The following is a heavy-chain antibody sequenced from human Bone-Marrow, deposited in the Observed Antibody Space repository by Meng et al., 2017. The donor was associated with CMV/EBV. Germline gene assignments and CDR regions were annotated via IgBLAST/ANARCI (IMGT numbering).Heavy chain of an antibody. Sequence: GESLKISCAASGFTFSNAWMSWVRQAPGKGLEWVGRIKSKTDGGTTDYAAPVKGRFTISRDDSKNTLYLQMNSLKTEDTAVYYCTTEDESSSSFDYWGQGTLVTVSS. CDR3: TTEDESSSSFDY. CDR2: IKSKTDGGTT. V-gene: IGHV3-15*01. CDR1: GFTFSNAW. J-gene: IGHJ4*02. D-gene: IGHD6-6*01.